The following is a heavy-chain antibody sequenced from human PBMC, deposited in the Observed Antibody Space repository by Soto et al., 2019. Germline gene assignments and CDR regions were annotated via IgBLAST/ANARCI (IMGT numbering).Heavy chain of an antibody. D-gene: IGHD3-10*01. J-gene: IGHJ3*02. CDR3: AKVLLWFGEPFDAFDI. CDR1: GFTFSSYA. Sequence: GGSLRLSCAASGFTFSSYAMSWVRQAPGKGLEWVSAISGSGDSTYYADSVKGRFTISRDNSKNTLYLQMNSLRAEDTAVYYCAKVLLWFGEPFDAFDIWGQGTMVTVSS. V-gene: IGHV3-23*01. CDR2: ISGSGDST.